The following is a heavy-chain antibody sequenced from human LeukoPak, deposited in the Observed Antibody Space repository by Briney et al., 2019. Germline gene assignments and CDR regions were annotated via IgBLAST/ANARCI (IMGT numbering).Heavy chain of an antibody. J-gene: IGHJ4*02. V-gene: IGHV1-18*01. Sequence: ASVKVSCKASGYTFTSYGISWVRQAPGQGLEWMGGISAYNGNTKYAQTLQGRVTMTTDTSTSTAYMELRSLRSDDTAVYYCTSTGYSGHDPLHYWGRGTLVTVSS. D-gene: IGHD5-12*01. CDR2: ISAYNGNT. CDR1: GYTFTSYG. CDR3: TSTGYSGHDPLHY.